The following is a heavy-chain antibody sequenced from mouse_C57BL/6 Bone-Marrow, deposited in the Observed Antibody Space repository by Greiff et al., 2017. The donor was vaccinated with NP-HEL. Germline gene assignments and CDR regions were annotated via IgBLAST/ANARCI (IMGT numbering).Heavy chain of an antibody. CDR3: TRPYDYDGYYYAMDY. Sequence: EVKLMESGGGLVQPGGSMKLSCAASGFTFSDAWMDWVRQSPEKGLEWVAEIRNKANNHATYYAESVKGRFTISRDDSKSSVYLQMNSLRAEDTGIYYCTRPYDYDGYYYAMDYWGQGTSVTVSS. D-gene: IGHD2-4*01. J-gene: IGHJ4*01. CDR2: IRNKANNHAT. CDR1: GFTFSDAW. V-gene: IGHV6-6*01.